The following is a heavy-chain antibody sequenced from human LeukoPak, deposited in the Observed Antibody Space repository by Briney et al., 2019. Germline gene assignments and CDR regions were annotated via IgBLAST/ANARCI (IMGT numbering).Heavy chain of an antibody. J-gene: IGHJ5*02. Sequence: GGSLRLSCVASESTFSTYWMHWVRQVPGKGLVWVSRINSDGSSTTYADSVQGRFSISRDNAKNTVYLQMNTLRADDTAVYYCARGTIVMLDLWGRGTLVTVSS. CDR3: ARGTIVMLDL. CDR1: ESTFSTYW. CDR2: INSDGSST. V-gene: IGHV3-74*01. D-gene: IGHD3-16*01.